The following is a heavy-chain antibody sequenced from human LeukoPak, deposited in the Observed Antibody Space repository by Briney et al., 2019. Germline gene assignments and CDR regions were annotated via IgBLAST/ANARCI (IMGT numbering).Heavy chain of an antibody. Sequence: SETLSLTCAVYGGSFSGYYWSWIRQPPGKGREWIGEINHSGSTNYNPSLKSRVTISVDTSKNQFSLKLSSVTAADTAVYYCARGPRRFLGLGAYWGQGTLVTVSS. CDR3: ARGPRRFLGLGAY. CDR2: INHSGST. D-gene: IGHD3-16*01. CDR1: GGSFSGYY. V-gene: IGHV4-34*01. J-gene: IGHJ4*02.